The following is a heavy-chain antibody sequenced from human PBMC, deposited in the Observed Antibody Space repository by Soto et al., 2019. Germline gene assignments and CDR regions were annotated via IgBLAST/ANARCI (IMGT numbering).Heavy chain of an antibody. J-gene: IGHJ4*02. CDR2: ISAYNGYT. CDR3: ARGWINDFWSGYYPFDY. CDR1: GYTFTSYG. Sequence: ASVKVSCKASGYTFTSYGISWVRQAPGQGLEWMGWISAYNGYTNYAQKLQGRVTMTTDTSTSTAYMELRSLRSDDTAVYYCARGWINDFWSGYYPFDYWGQGTLVTVSS. V-gene: IGHV1-18*04. D-gene: IGHD3-3*01.